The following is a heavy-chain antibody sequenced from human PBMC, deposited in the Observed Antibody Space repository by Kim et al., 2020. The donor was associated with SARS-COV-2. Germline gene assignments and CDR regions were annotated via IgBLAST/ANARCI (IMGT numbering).Heavy chain of an antibody. D-gene: IGHD6-13*01. CDR3: AKVGPTSSWYGAQFDF. CDR1: GFTFSDYS. CDR2: ISSSASTV. V-gene: IGHV3-11*04. Sequence: GGSLRLSCAASGFTFSDYSMSWIRQAPGKGLEWVSYISSSASTVYYADSVKGRVTISRDNAKNSLDLQMNSLRAGDTAVYYCAKVGPTSSWYGAQFDFWG. J-gene: IGHJ4*01.